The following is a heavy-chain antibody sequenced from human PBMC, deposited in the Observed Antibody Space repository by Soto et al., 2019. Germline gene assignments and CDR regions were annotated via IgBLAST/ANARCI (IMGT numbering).Heavy chain of an antibody. CDR2: ISSSSSVI. J-gene: IGHJ6*03. CDR1: GFILSDCA. V-gene: IGHV3-48*01. Sequence: EVQLVESGGGLVQPGGSLRLSCATSGFILSDCAMNWVRQAPGKGLEWVSYISSSSSVIDYADSVKGRFTVSSDNARSSRYLKMNSLRAEDTAVYYCARDLSWGSNWYYYMDVWGKGTTVTVSS. CDR3: ARDLSWGSNWYYYMDV. D-gene: IGHD7-27*01.